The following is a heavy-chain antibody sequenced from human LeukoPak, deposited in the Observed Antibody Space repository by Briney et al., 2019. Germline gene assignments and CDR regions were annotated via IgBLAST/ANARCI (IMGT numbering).Heavy chain of an antibody. J-gene: IGHJ4*02. CDR3: ARDRRIAARRDYFDY. D-gene: IGHD6-6*01. V-gene: IGHV3-7*01. CDR2: IKQDGSEK. Sequence: GGSLRLSCSASRFTFSSYWMSWVRQAPGKGLEWVANIKQDGSEKYYVDSVKGRFTISRDNAKNSRYLQMNSLRAEDTAVYYCARDRRIAARRDYFDYWGQGTLVTVSS. CDR1: RFTFSSYW.